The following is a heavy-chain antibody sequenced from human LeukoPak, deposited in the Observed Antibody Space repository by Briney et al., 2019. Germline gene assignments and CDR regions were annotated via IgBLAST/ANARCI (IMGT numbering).Heavy chain of an antibody. Sequence: GGSLSLSCAASGFTFSTYSMNRVPQAQGKGLEWVSSISSSSSCKSYADSVRGRFTIYRDNAKHSLYLQMNSLRADDTAVYYCATGQNGVGANWFDPWGQGTLVTVSS. CDR2: ISSSSSCK. D-gene: IGHD1-26*01. CDR1: GFTFSTYS. CDR3: ATGQNGVGANWFDP. J-gene: IGHJ5*02. V-gene: IGHV3-21*01.